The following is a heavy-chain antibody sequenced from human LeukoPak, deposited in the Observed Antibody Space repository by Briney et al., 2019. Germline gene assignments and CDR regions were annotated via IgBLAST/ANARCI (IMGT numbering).Heavy chain of an antibody. Sequence: SETLSLTCTVSGGSISSSSYYWGWIRQPPGKGLEWIGSIYYSGWTYYNPALRSRVRISVDTSKNQFSLKLRSVTAADTAVYYCARREGGSDILTGYYVRPSGYFDYWGQGTLVTVSS. J-gene: IGHJ4*02. CDR2: IYYSGWT. D-gene: IGHD3-9*01. V-gene: IGHV4-39*01. CDR1: GGSISSSSYY. CDR3: ARREGGSDILTGYYVRPSGYFDY.